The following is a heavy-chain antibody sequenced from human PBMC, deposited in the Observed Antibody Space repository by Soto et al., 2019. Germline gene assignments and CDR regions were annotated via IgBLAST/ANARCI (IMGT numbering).Heavy chain of an antibody. J-gene: IGHJ4*02. Sequence: VESGGCVVKPGTSLRLSCVFSGVTSGRDAMHWVRQAPGKRLEWVAVISGDGVHKYYSQSARGRFTISRDNSKNTLYMQLISLTLEDTAVYYCAKDQRLGYYRSGSDYWGQGTLVTVSS. V-gene: IGHV3-30*18. D-gene: IGHD3-10*01. CDR2: ISGDGVHK. CDR3: AKDQRLGYYRSGSDY. CDR1: GVTSGRDA.